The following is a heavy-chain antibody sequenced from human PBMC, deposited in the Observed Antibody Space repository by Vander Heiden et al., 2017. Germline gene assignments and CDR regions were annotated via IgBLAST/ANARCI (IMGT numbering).Heavy chain of an antibody. CDR3: ARGGGDGGNYAYYFDY. J-gene: IGHJ4*02. Sequence: QVQLQQWGAGLLKPSETLSLTCAVYGGSFSGYYWSWIRQPPGKGLEWIGEINHSGSTKYNPSRKRRVTISVDTSKNQVSLKLSSVKEEEKDVYYCARGGGDGGNYAYYFDYWGQGTLVNVSS. CDR1: GGSFSGYY. D-gene: IGHD1-26*01. CDR2: INHSGST. V-gene: IGHV4-34*01.